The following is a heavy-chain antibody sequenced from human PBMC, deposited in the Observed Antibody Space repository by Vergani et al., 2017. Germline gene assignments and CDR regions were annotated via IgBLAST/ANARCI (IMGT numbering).Heavy chain of an antibody. V-gene: IGHV3-74*01. D-gene: IGHD2-15*01. CDR1: GFTFSSYL. CDR3: ARTLVVSRSESMDV. J-gene: IGHJ6*02. CDR2: INSDGSIT. Sequence: ELQLLDPGGGLFQLGGSWRLSGASPGFTFSSYLRHWFRQAPGKGVVWGSRINSDGSITSYPASFKGRFTISRSNAKNTLYLQMNNLRAEDTAVYYCARTLVVSRSESMDVWGQGTTVTVSS.